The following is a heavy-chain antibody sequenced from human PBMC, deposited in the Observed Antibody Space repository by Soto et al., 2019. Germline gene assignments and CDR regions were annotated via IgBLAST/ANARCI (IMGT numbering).Heavy chain of an antibody. J-gene: IGHJ5*02. D-gene: IGHD6-19*01. Sequence: QLQLQESGPGLVKPSETLSLTCSVSGGSINSSSYFWGWVRQPPGKGLEWIGSIYYSGSTYYNPSLRRRVTISVDTSKNQFSLQRSSVTAADTAVFYCARHYSSGSRNWFDPWGQGTLVTVSS. V-gene: IGHV4-39*01. CDR2: IYYSGST. CDR3: ARHYSSGSRNWFDP. CDR1: GGSINSSSYF.